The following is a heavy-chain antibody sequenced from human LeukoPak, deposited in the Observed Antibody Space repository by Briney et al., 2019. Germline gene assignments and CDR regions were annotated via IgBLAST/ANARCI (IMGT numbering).Heavy chain of an antibody. D-gene: IGHD3-9*01. CDR3: ARDLRGSIVRYFDY. J-gene: IGHJ4*02. CDR2: IDGSGDDT. V-gene: IGHV3-23*01. CDR1: GFTFRYYA. Sequence: PGGPLRLSCAASGFTFRYYAMTWVRQAPGKGLEWVAAIDGSGDDTYYAESVKGRFTISRDNSQNTLFLQVNSLRAEDTAVYYCARDLRGSIVRYFDYWGQGTLVTVSS.